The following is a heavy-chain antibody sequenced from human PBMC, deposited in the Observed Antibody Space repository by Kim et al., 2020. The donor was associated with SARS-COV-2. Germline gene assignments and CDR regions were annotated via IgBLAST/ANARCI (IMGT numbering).Heavy chain of an antibody. CDR2: IYYSGST. V-gene: IGHV4-39*01. CDR1: GGSISSSSYY. D-gene: IGHD3-22*01. Sequence: SETLSLTCTVSGGSISSSSYYWGWIRQPPGKGLEWIGSIYYSGSTYYNPSLKSRVTISVDTSKNQFSLKLSSVTAADTAVYYCARRRTDSRWLLPSPGAFDIWGQGTMVTVSS. J-gene: IGHJ3*02. CDR3: ARRRTDSRWLLPSPGAFDI.